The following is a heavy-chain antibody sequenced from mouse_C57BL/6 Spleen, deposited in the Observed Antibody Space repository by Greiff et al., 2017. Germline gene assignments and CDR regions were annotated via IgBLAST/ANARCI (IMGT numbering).Heavy chain of an antibody. CDR3: ARTLGLYAMDY. CDR1: GFTFSDYG. J-gene: IGHJ4*01. V-gene: IGHV5-17*01. CDR2: ISSGSSTI. Sequence: EVKLVESGGGLVKPGGSLKLSCAASGFTFSDYGMHWVRQAPETGLEWVAYISSGSSTIYYADTVKGRFTISRDNAKNTLFLQMTSLRSEDTAMYYCARTLGLYAMDYWGQGTSVTVPS. D-gene: IGHD4-1*01.